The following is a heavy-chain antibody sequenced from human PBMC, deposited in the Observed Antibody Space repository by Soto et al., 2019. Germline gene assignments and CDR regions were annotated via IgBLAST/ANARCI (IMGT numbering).Heavy chain of an antibody. D-gene: IGHD6-13*01. CDR3: SKYSSSWHVHWIDP. CDR2: ISAYNGNT. Sequence: ASVKVSCKASGYTFTSYGISWVRQAPGQGLEWMGWISAYNGNTNYAQKLQGRVTMTTDTSTSTAYMELRSLRSDDTAVYYCSKYSSSWHVHWIDPRGKGTLVTVSS. CDR1: GYTFTSYG. J-gene: IGHJ5*02. V-gene: IGHV1-18*01.